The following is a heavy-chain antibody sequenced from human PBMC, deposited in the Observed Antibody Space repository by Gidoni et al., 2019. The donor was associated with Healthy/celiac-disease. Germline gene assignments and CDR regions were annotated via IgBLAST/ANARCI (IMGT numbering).Heavy chain of an antibody. CDR2: IRSKAYGGTT. Sequence: EVQLVESGGGSVKPGRSLRLSCTASGFPFGDYAMSWFRQAPGKGLEWVGFIRSKAYGGTTEYAASVKGRFTISRDDSKSIAYLQMNSLKTEDTAVYYCTRRMAVRDAFDIWGQGTMVTVSS. CDR3: TRRMAVRDAFDI. J-gene: IGHJ3*02. D-gene: IGHD2-2*01. CDR1: GFPFGDYA. V-gene: IGHV3-49*05.